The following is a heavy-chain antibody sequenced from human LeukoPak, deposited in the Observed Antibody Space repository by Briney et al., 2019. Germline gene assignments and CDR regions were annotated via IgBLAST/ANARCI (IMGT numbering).Heavy chain of an antibody. Sequence: SETLSLTCTISGDSINNYNWNWIRQPAGKGLEWIGRIYVTGNTNYNTSLKSRVDMSVDTSKNHFSLRLTSVTAADTAVYYCARAFTIFGAGGFDVWGQGTFVTVSS. D-gene: IGHD3-3*01. J-gene: IGHJ3*01. CDR2: IYVTGNT. CDR3: ARAFTIFGAGGFDV. CDR1: GDSINNYN. V-gene: IGHV4-4*07.